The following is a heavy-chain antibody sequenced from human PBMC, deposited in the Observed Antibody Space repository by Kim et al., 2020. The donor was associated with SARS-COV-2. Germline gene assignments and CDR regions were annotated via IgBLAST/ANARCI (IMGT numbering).Heavy chain of an antibody. J-gene: IGHJ3*02. CDR1: GFTFSSYS. CDR3: ASPIVGATKRRLGTDAFDI. CDR2: ISSSSSYI. Sequence: GGSLRLSCAASGFTFSSYSMNWVRQAPGKGLEWVSSISSSSSYIYYADSVKGRFTISRDNAKNSLYLQMNSLRAEDTAVYYCASPIVGATKRRLGTDAFDIWGQGTMVTVSS. D-gene: IGHD1-26*01. V-gene: IGHV3-21*01.